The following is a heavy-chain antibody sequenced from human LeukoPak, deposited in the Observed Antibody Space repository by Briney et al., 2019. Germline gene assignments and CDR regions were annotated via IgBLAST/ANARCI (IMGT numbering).Heavy chain of an antibody. CDR2: INHSGGT. D-gene: IGHD3-10*01. J-gene: IGHJ4*02. CDR3: ARGLLLSLWLGESYYFDY. CDR1: GGSFRGHY. V-gene: IGHV4-34*01. Sequence: SETLSLTCAVYGGSFRGHYWSWIRQPPGKGLEWIGEINHSGGTNYNPSLKSRVTISVDTSKNQFSPKLSSVTAADTAVYYCARGLLLSLWLGESYYFDYWGQGALVTVSS.